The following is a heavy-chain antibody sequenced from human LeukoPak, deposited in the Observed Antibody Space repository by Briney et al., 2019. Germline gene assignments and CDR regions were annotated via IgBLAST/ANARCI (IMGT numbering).Heavy chain of an antibody. J-gene: IGHJ4*02. CDR2: IYYSGTT. CDR3: GRERGQLAYFDY. CDR1: GGYISSTSHH. V-gene: IGHV4-39*07. D-gene: IGHD1-1*01. Sequence: SETLSLTCTVSGGYISSTSHHWVWIRQAPGKGLEWIGTIYYSGTTYYNPSLKSRVTISVDTSKNQFSLKLSSVTAADTAVYYCGRERGQLAYFDYWGQGMLVTVSS.